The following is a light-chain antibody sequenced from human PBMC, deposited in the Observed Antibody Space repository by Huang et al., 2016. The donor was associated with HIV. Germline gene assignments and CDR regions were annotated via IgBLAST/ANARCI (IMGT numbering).Light chain of an antibody. CDR2: ASS. Sequence: DIQMTQSPSSLSASVGDRVTITCRASQSISRYLNWDQHKPGKAPERLSYASSSLQSGVPSRFSGSGSGTDFSLTISGLQPEDYATYYCQQGYSTPTFGQGTKVEMK. CDR3: QQGYSTPT. J-gene: IGKJ1*01. CDR1: QSISRY. V-gene: IGKV1-39*01.